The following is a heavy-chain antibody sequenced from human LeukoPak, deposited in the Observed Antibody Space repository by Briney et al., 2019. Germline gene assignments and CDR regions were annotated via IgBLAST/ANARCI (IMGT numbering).Heavy chain of an antibody. J-gene: IGHJ5*02. CDR1: GGSISSGGYY. V-gene: IGHV4-61*02. CDR3: ARDGSYYDSGSYYGWFDP. CDR2: IYTSGST. Sequence: PSQTLSLTCTVSGGSISSGGYYWRWIRQPAGKGLEWIGRIYTSGSTNYNPSLKSRVTISGDTSKNQFSLKLSSVTAADTAVYYCARDGSYYDSGSYYGWFDPWGQGTLVTVSS. D-gene: IGHD3-10*01.